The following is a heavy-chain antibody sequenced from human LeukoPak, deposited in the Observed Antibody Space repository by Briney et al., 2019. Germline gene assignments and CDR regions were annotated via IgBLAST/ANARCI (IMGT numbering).Heavy chain of an antibody. CDR3: ANPQSRGYDYLDY. D-gene: IGHD5-12*01. Sequence: PGRSLRLSCAGSRFTFSNYGMHWVRQAPGKGLEGVAVISIDGGEKHYGDSVRGRFTISRDNSKNMLYLQMNSLRGEDTAVYYCANPQSRGYDYLDYWGQGTLVSVSS. J-gene: IGHJ4*02. CDR2: ISIDGGEK. CDR1: RFTFSNYG. V-gene: IGHV3-30*18.